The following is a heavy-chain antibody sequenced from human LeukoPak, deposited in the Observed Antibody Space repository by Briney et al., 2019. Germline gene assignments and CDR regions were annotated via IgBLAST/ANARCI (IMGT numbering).Heavy chain of an antibody. Sequence: SETLSLTCTVSGVSISTYTWSWIWQPPGKGLGWIGYIYTSGGTHSNPSPKSLDTISLDTSKNQFSLKLRSVTAADTAVYYCARHKTSTWYWSPFDYWGQGTLVTVSS. J-gene: IGHJ4*02. CDR1: GVSISTYT. CDR3: ARHKTSTWYWSPFDY. D-gene: IGHD6-13*01. CDR2: IYTSGGT. V-gene: IGHV4-59*08.